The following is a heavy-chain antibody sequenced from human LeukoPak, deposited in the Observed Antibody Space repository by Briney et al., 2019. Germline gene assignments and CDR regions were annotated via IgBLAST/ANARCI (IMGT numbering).Heavy chain of an antibody. D-gene: IGHD3-10*01. CDR2: INPNRGGT. Sequence: ASVKVSCKASGYTFTGYYMHWLRQAPGQGLEWMGRINPNRGGTNYAQKFQGRVTMNRHTSISTAYMELSRLRSDDTAVYYCARDRVGVYGSGSYFHDYWGQGTLVTVSS. CDR3: ARDRVGVYGSGSYFHDY. J-gene: IGHJ4*02. V-gene: IGHV1-2*06. CDR1: GYTFTGYY.